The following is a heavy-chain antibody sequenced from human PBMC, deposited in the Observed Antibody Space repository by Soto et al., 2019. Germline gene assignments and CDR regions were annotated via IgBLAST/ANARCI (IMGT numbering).Heavy chain of an antibody. Sequence: DVQLVESGGGLVKPGESLRLSCAASGLNFNRQAMTRVRQAEGKGLEWVSSIASSGRETYYPDSLEGRFTISRDNEKNSLYLQMDSLRAGDTAVYYCLKGGCGTVWDAWGQGTTVTVSS. CDR3: LKGGCGTVWDA. D-gene: IGHD1-26*01. CDR2: IASSGRET. V-gene: IGHV3-21*02. J-gene: IGHJ6*01. CDR1: GLNFNRQA.